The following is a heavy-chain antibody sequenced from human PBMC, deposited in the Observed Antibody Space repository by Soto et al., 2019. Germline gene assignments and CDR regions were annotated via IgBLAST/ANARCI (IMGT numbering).Heavy chain of an antibody. J-gene: IGHJ5*02. Sequence: QVQLVQSGAEVKKPGSSVKVSCKASGGTFSSYAISWVRQAPGQGLKWMGGIIPIFGTANYAQKFQGRVTITADEATSTAYMELSSLRSEDTAVYYCAREGEGYCSGGSCYSGRNWFDPWGQGTLVTVSS. CDR1: GGTFSSYA. V-gene: IGHV1-69*01. D-gene: IGHD2-15*01. CDR2: IIPIFGTA. CDR3: AREGEGYCSGGSCYSGRNWFDP.